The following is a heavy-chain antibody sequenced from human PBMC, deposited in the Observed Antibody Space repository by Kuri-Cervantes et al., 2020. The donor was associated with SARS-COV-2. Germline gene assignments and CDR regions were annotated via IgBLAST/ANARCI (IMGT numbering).Heavy chain of an antibody. V-gene: IGHV4-61*01. J-gene: IGHJ4*02. CDR3: ARAGYYFDY. CDR2: IYYSGST. Sequence: ESLKISCTVSGGSISSSSCYWSWIRQPPGKGLEWIGYIYYSGSTNYNPSLKSRVTISVDTSKNQFSLKLSSVTAADTAVYYCARAGYYFDYWGQGTLVTVSS. CDR1: GGSISSSSCY.